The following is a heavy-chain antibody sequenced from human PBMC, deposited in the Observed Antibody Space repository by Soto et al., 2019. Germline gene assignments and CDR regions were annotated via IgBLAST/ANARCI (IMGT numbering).Heavy chain of an antibody. J-gene: IGHJ5*02. V-gene: IGHV4-30-4*01. Sequence: TSETLSLTCTVSGGSISSGDYYWSWIRQPPGKGLEWIGYIYYSGSTYYNPSLKSRVTISVDTSKNQFSLKLSSVTAADTAVYYCAREEGEQWPGGWFDPWGQGTLVTVSS. CDR1: GGSISSGDYY. CDR3: AREEGEQWPGGWFDP. CDR2: IYYSGST. D-gene: IGHD6-19*01.